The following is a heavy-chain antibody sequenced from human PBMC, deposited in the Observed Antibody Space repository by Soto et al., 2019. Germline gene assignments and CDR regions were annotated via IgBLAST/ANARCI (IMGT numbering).Heavy chain of an antibody. CDR1: GGSISNNRW. CDR3: AGQWAAGYGAFDP. V-gene: IGHV4-4*02. J-gene: IGHJ5*02. D-gene: IGHD3-9*01. Sequence: QVKLQESGPGLEKPSGTLSLTCAVSGGSISNNRWWTWVRQAPGKGLEWIGEIHDRGSINYNLPLKSRATVSIDRSKNQFSLEMRAGTAADTVVYYCAGQWAAGYGAFDPWGQGTLVTVSS. CDR2: IHDRGSI.